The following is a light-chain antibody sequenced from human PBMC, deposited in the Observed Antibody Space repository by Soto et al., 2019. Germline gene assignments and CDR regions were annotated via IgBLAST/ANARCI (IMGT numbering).Light chain of an antibody. CDR3: HQYSTYPYA. CDR2: EAS. V-gene: IGKV1-5*03. CDR1: QSTSTW. J-gene: IGKJ1*01. Sequence: DIQMTQSPSTLSASVGDRVTITCRASQSTSTWLAWYQQRPGKTPKLLISEASKLESGVPSRFSGSGSGTEFTLTISGLQPDDFATYSCHQYSTYPYAFGQGTKVEIK.